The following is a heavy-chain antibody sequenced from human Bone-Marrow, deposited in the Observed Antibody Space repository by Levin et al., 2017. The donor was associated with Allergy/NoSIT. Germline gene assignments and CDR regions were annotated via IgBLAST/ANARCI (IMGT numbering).Heavy chain of an antibody. Sequence: ASVKVSCKASGYSFSDYFIHWVRQAPGQGLEWVGWINPSSRVTNYAQRFQGWVTMTTDTSISTAYMELKRLRSDDAAVYYCARGFRSSSGGGYSEGPLYHHYNGLDVWGQGTTVTVSS. J-gene: IGHJ6*02. V-gene: IGHV1-2*04. CDR3: ARGFRSSSGGGYSEGPLYHHYNGLDV. CDR1: GYSFSDYF. CDR2: INPSSRVT. D-gene: IGHD2-21*01.